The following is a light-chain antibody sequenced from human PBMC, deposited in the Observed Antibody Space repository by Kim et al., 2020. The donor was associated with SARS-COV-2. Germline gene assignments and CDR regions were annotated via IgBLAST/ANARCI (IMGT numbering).Light chain of an antibody. V-gene: IGLV10-54*01. J-gene: IGLJ3*02. CDR3: SAWDNHPSAWV. Sequence: AAWLQQHQGHPPKLLSYRNNKRPSGISERFSASRSRNTASLTITGLHPEDEADYYCSAWDNHPSAWVFGGAPQLTVL. CDR2: RNN.